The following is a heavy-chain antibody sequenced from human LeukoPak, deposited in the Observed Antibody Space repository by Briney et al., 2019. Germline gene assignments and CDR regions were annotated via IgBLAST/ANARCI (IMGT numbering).Heavy chain of an antibody. V-gene: IGHV3-72*01. CDR1: GFTFSDHY. J-gene: IGHJ4*02. Sequence: GGSLRLSCAASGFTFSDHYMDWVRQAPAKGLEWVGRIRNKVNSYITEYAASVTARFTISRDDSKNSLYLQMNSLRAEDTAVYYCARDPNYWGQGTLVTVSS. CDR3: ARDPNY. CDR2: IRNKVNSYIT.